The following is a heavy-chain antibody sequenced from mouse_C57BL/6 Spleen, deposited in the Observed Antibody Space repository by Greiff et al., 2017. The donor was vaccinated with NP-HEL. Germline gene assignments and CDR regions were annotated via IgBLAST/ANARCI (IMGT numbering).Heavy chain of an antibody. J-gene: IGHJ4*01. D-gene: IGHD2-5*01. V-gene: IGHV5-17*01. CDR2: ISSGSSTI. Sequence: EVKVVESGGGLVKPGGSLKLSCAASGFTFSDYGMHWVRQAPEKGLEWVAYISSGSSTIYYADTVKGRFTISRDNAKNTLFLQMTSLRSEDTAMYYCARRDYSNSYYAMDYWGQGTSVTVSS. CDR1: GFTFSDYG. CDR3: ARRDYSNSYYAMDY.